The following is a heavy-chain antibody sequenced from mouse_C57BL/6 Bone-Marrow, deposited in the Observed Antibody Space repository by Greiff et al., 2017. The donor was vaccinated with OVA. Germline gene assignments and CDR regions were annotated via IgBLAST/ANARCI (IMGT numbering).Heavy chain of an antibody. CDR1: GFTFSDYG. V-gene: IGHV5-17*01. CDR2: ISSGSSTI. J-gene: IGHJ3*01. D-gene: IGHD1-1*02. CDR3: ARGVAGAY. Sequence: EVKLMESGGGLVKPGGSLKLSCAASGFTFSDYGMHWVRQAPEKGLEWVAYISSGSSTISYADTVKGRFTISRDNAKNTLFLQMTSLRSEDTAMYYCARGVAGAYWGQGTLVTVSA.